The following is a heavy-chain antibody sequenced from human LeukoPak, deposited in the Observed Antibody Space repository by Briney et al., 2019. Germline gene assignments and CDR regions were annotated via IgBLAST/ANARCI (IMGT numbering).Heavy chain of an antibody. Sequence: GGSLRLSCAASGFTFSSYAMSWVRQAPGKGLEWVSAISGSGGSTYYADSVKGRFTISRDNSKNTLYLQMNSLRAEDTAVYYCAKELGSGWYDPCYYFGYWGQGTLVTVSS. J-gene: IGHJ4*02. CDR2: ISGSGGST. V-gene: IGHV3-23*01. D-gene: IGHD6-19*01. CDR1: GFTFSSYA. CDR3: AKELGSGWYDPCYYFGY.